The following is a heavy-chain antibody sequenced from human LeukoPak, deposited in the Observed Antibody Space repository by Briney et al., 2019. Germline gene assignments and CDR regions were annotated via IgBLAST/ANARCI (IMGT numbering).Heavy chain of an antibody. Sequence: GGSLRLSCTTSGFIFSNYAMTWVRQVPGKGLEWVASISGRGTTKYYGDSVKGRFTISRDNVTKTMFLQMSSLRGEDSAIYFCARRFCNGARCWGGFDYWGPGTLVTVS. D-gene: IGHD3-3*01. CDR1: GFIFSNYA. CDR2: ISGRGTTK. J-gene: IGHJ4*01. V-gene: IGHV3-23*01. CDR3: ARRFCNGARCWGGFDY.